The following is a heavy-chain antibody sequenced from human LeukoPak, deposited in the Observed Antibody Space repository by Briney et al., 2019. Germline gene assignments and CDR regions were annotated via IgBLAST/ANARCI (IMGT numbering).Heavy chain of an antibody. J-gene: IGHJ4*02. Sequence: VGSLRLSCAASGLPFSTYWMSWVRQAPGKGLEWVANINQDGTEKYYVDSVKGRFTISRDYAKNSLYLQMNSLRVEDTAVYYCAKVAKYYYGPETYYFFEQWGQGTPVTASS. D-gene: IGHD3-10*01. CDR1: GLPFSTYW. CDR3: AKVAKYYYGPETYYFFEQ. V-gene: IGHV3-7*01. CDR2: INQDGTEK.